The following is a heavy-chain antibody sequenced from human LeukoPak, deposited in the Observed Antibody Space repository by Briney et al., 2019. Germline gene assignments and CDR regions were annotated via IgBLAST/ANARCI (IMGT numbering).Heavy chain of an antibody. J-gene: IGHJ4*02. CDR1: GFTFSSYR. CDR3: TRVNSGLYYFDY. D-gene: IGHD1-26*01. CDR2: TRNKANSYTT. V-gene: IGHV3-72*01. Sequence: AGGSLRLSCAASGFTFSSYRLDWVRQAPGNGLEWVGRTRNKANSYTTEYAASVKGRFTISRDVSKNSLYLQMNSLKTEDTAVYYCTRVNSGLYYFDYWGQGTLVTVSS.